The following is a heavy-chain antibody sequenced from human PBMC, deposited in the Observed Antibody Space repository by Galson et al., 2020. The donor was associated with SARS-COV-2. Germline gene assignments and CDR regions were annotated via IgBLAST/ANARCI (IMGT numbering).Heavy chain of an antibody. V-gene: IGHV3-72*01. CDR3: ADLGTSYGLDV. Sequence: GGSLRLSCVASGSTFSDHGMDWVRQAPGKGLEWLARIKDKRSKYTTDYAASVGGRFTISRDESKNSLYLQMNSLKTEDTAVYYCADLGTSYGLDVWGPVPTGTVS. CDR1: GSTFSDHG. J-gene: IGHJ6*02. CDR2: IKDKRSKYTT.